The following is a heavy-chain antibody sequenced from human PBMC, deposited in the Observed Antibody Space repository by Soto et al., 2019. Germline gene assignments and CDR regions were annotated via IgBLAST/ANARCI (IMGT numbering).Heavy chain of an antibody. Sequence: QVQLQESGPGLVKPSQTLSLTRTVSGGSISSGGYYWSWIRQHPGKGLEWIGYINYSGSTYYNPSLKCRVTISVDTSKNQFSLKLSSVTAADTAVYYCASLNRGDTAMVRDYWGQGTLVTVSS. J-gene: IGHJ4*02. CDR1: GGSISSGGYY. CDR3: ASLNRGDTAMVRDY. V-gene: IGHV4-31*03. CDR2: INYSGST. D-gene: IGHD5-18*01.